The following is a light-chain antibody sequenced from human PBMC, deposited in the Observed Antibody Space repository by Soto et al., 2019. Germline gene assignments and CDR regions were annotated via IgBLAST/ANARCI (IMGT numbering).Light chain of an antibody. Sequence: QSVLTQPASVSGSPGQSITISCTGTSSDVGGYNYVSWYQQHPGKAPKLMIYEVSNRPSGVSNRFSGSKSGNTASLTISGLQAEDEADYYCSSYTSSSTRVFATGTK. J-gene: IGLJ1*01. CDR2: EVS. CDR3: SSYTSSSTRV. V-gene: IGLV2-14*01. CDR1: SSDVGGYNY.